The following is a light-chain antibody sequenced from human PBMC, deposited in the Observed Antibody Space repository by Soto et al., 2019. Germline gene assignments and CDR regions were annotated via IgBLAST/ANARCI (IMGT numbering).Light chain of an antibody. Sequence: EIVLTQSPATLSLSPGERATLSCRASQSVNDYLAWYQQKPGQAPRLLIYGASNRATGIPVRFGGSGSGTDFTLTISSLEPEDFAVYYCQHRGRWPRTFGQGTKLEIK. CDR1: QSVNDY. V-gene: IGKV3-11*01. J-gene: IGKJ2*01. CDR2: GAS. CDR3: QHRGRWPRT.